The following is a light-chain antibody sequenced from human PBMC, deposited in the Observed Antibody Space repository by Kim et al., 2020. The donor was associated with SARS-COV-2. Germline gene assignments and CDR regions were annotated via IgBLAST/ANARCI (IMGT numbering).Light chain of an antibody. V-gene: IGLV2-14*03. CDR1: SSNIGGYNY. J-gene: IGLJ7*01. Sequence: SITISCTGTSSNIGGYNYVSCYQQQPGKAPRLIIYDVTNRPSGVSDRFSGYKYGNTDSLTISGLQAEDAADYYCSSYTASSTLAVFGGGTQLTVL. CDR3: SSYTASSTLAV. CDR2: DVT.